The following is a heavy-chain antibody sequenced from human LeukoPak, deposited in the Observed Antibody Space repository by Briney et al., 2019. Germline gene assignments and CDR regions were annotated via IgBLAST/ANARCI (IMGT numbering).Heavy chain of an antibody. CDR3: ARQGVNLFDY. J-gene: IGHJ4*02. D-gene: IGHD1-14*01. CDR2: INHSGST. Sequence: KPSETLSLTCAVYGGSFSGYYWSWIRQPPGKGLEWIGEINHSGSTNYNPSLKSRVTISVDTSKNQFSLKLSSVTAADTAVYYCARQGVNLFDYWGQGTLVTVSS. V-gene: IGHV4-34*01. CDR1: GGSFSGYY.